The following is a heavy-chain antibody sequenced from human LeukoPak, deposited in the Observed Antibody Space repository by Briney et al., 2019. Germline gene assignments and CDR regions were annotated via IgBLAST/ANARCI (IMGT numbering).Heavy chain of an antibody. J-gene: IGHJ4*02. Sequence: GGSLRLSCAASGFTFSSYSMNWVRQAPGKGLEWVSYISSSSSTIYYADSVKGRFTISRDNSKNTLYLQMNSLRAEDTAVYYCAREQLVYFDYWGQGTLVTVSS. D-gene: IGHD6-13*01. CDR1: GFTFSSYS. CDR3: AREQLVYFDY. CDR2: ISSSSSTI. V-gene: IGHV3-48*01.